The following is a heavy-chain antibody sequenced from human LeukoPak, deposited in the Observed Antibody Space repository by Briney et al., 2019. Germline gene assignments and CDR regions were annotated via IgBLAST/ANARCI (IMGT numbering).Heavy chain of an antibody. V-gene: IGHV4-39*01. J-gene: IGHJ4*02. CDR3: ARGLRYFDWYLSD. Sequence: PSETLSLTCTVSGGSISSNNYYWGWIRQPPGKGLEWIGSIYYSGSTYYNPSLKSRVTISVDTSKNQFSLKLSSVTAADTAVYYCARGLRYFDWYLSDWGQGTLVTVSS. D-gene: IGHD3-9*01. CDR2: IYYSGST. CDR1: GGSISSNNYY.